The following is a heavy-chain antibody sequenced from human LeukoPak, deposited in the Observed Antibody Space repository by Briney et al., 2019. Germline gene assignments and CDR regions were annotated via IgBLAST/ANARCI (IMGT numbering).Heavy chain of an antibody. CDR3: AKGMDSSWSPYYYYYGMDV. CDR1: GFTFSSYA. V-gene: IGHV3-23*01. Sequence: GGSLRLSCEASGFTFSSYAVSWVRQAPGKGLEWVSAISGSGAGTYYADSVQGRFTISRDNSKNTLYLQMNSLRAEDTAVYYCAKGMDSSWSPYYYYYGMDVWGQGTTVTVSS. CDR2: ISGSGAGT. D-gene: IGHD6-13*01. J-gene: IGHJ6*02.